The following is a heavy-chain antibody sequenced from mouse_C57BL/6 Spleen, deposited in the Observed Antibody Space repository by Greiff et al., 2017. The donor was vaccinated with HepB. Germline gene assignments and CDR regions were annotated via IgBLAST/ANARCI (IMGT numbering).Heavy chain of an antibody. CDR2: IDPETGGT. Sequence: VQLQESGAELVRPGASVTLSCKASGYTFTDYEMHWVKQTPVHGLEWIGAIDPETGGTAYNQKFKGKAILTADKSSSTAYMELRSLTSEDSAVYYCTRMSGLGMDYWGQGTTLTVSS. CDR1: GYTFTDYE. D-gene: IGHD4-1*01. J-gene: IGHJ2*01. CDR3: TRMSGLGMDY. V-gene: IGHV1-15*01.